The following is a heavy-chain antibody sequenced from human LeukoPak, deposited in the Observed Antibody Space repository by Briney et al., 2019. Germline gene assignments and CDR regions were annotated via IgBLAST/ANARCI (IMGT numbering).Heavy chain of an antibody. D-gene: IGHD3-10*02. J-gene: IGHJ5*02. CDR2: INPNSGGT. Sequence: GASVKVSCKASGYTFTDNYMHWVRQAPGQGLEWMGWINPNSGGTNYAQKFQGRVTMTRDTSISTAYMELSRLRSDDTAVYYCARAHVFRNWFDPWGQGTLVTVSS. V-gene: IGHV1-2*02. CDR3: ARAHVFRNWFDP. CDR1: GYTFTDNY.